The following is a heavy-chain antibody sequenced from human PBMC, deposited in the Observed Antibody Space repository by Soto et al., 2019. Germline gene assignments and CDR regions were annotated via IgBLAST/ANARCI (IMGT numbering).Heavy chain of an antibody. D-gene: IGHD3-10*01. V-gene: IGHV1-8*01. CDR2: MNPNSGNT. CDR1: GYTFTSYD. Sequence: GASVKVSCKASGYTFTSYDINWVRQATGQGLEWMGWMNPNSGNTGYAQKFQGRVTMTRNTSISTAYMELGSLRSEDTAVYYCARGLRKGDVRGPRAFDIRGQGSTVTVSS. J-gene: IGHJ3*02. CDR3: ARGLRKGDVRGPRAFDI.